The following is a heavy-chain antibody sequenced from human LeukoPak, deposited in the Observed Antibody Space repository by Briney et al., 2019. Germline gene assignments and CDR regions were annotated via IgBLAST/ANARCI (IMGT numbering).Heavy chain of an antibody. CDR2: VSYEGTIK. J-gene: IGHJ5*01. CDR1: GFTFSSYG. CDR3: AREKFDS. Sequence: TGGSLRLSCAASGFTFSSYGMHWVRRAPGKGLEWVAVVSYEGTIKYYSDSAKGRFTISRDNSNSLISLQMNNLTTEDTAVYYCAREKFDSWGQGTMVTVSP. V-gene: IGHV3-30*03.